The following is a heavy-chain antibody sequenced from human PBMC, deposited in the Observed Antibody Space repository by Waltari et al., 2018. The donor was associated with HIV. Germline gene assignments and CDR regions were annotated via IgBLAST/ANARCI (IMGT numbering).Heavy chain of an antibody. CDR2: LSGSGSST. CDR3: AKDRPVDTAMAAPTCFDY. CDR1: GFSFSTYA. D-gene: IGHD5-18*01. J-gene: IGHJ4*02. Sequence: EVQLLESGGGLVQPGGSLRLSCAASGFSFSTYAMSWVRQAPGKGLEWVSALSGSGSSTYYADSVKGRFTISRDNSKNTLYLQMNGLRAEDTAVYYCAKDRPVDTAMAAPTCFDYWGQGTLVTVSS. V-gene: IGHV3-23*01.